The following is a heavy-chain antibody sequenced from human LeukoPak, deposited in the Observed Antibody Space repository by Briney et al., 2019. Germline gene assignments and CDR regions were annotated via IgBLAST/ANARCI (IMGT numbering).Heavy chain of an antibody. CDR3: ARGGDYVSTGKYYFDY. V-gene: IGHV3-21*01. CDR2: ISSSGSYI. CDR1: GFTFSSYS. Sequence: GGSLGLSCAASGFTFSSYSMNWVRQAPGKGLEWVSSISSSGSYIYYADSVKGRFTISRDNAKNSLFLQMNSLRAEDTAVYYCARGGDYVSTGKYYFDYWGQGTLVTVSS. D-gene: IGHD2-21*02. J-gene: IGHJ4*02.